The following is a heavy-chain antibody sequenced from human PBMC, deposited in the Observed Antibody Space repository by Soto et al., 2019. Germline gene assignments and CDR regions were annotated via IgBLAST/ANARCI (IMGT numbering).Heavy chain of an antibody. CDR3: AKDGVGWVTTVSYFDS. Sequence: GGSLRLSCAASGFTFSSFAMNWVRQAPGKGLEWVSTISVSGDTTTYADSVKGRFTISRDNSMDTLYLKMNSLRAEDTALYFCAKDGVGWVTTVSYFDSWGQGTRVTVSS. J-gene: IGHJ4*02. CDR1: GFTFSSFA. D-gene: IGHD4-4*01. CDR2: ISVSGDTT. V-gene: IGHV3-23*01.